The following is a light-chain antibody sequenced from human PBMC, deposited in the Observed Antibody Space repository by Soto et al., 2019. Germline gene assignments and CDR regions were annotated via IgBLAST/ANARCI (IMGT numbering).Light chain of an antibody. CDR2: DVS. CDR1: SSDVGGYNY. V-gene: IGLV2-14*03. CDR3: SSYTSSTTVV. Sequence: QSALTQPASVSGSPGQSITISCTGTSSDVGGYNYVSWYQHHPGKAPKLMIYDVSNRPSGVSNRFSGSKSGNTASLTVSGLQAEDEADYYCSSYTSSTTVVFGGGTKLIVL. J-gene: IGLJ2*01.